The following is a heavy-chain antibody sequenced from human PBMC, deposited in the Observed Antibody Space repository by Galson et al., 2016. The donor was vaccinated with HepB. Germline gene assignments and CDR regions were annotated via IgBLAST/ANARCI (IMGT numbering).Heavy chain of an antibody. D-gene: IGHD4-17*01. CDR2: ISYNSGAET. Sequence: SLRLSCAASGFTFSDFAMTWVRQTPGKGLDWVSAISYNSGAETSFADSVRGRFTIYRDNTKDTLYLEMNSLQVEDTVVYFCAKVPYGDYASAFDYWGQGTLVTVSS. J-gene: IGHJ4*02. CDR3: AKVPYGDYASAFDY. V-gene: IGHV3-23*01. CDR1: GFTFSDFA.